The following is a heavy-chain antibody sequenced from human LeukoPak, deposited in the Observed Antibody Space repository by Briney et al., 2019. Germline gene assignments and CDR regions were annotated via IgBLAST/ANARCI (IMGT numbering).Heavy chain of an antibody. Sequence: ASVKVSCKASGYTFTGYYMHWVRQAPGQGLEWMGWISAYNGNTNYAQKLQGRVTMTTDTSTSTAYMELRSLRSDDTAVYYCARVATYYYDSSGYPYWGQGTLVTVSS. V-gene: IGHV1-18*04. CDR3: ARVATYYYDSSGYPY. CDR2: ISAYNGNT. D-gene: IGHD3-22*01. J-gene: IGHJ4*02. CDR1: GYTFTGYY.